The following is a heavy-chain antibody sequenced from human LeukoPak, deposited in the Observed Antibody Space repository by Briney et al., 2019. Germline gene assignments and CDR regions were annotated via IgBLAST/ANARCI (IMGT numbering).Heavy chain of an antibody. CDR3: ARGVVAYYYMDV. D-gene: IGHD5-12*01. J-gene: IGHJ6*03. CDR2: IYYSGST. V-gene: IGHV4-59*01. Sequence: PSETLSLTCTVSGGSISSYYWSWIRQPPGKGLEWIGYIYYSGSTNYNPSLKSRVTISVDTSKNQFSLKLSSVTAADTAVYYCARGVVAYYYMDVWGKGTTVTVSS. CDR1: GGSISSYY.